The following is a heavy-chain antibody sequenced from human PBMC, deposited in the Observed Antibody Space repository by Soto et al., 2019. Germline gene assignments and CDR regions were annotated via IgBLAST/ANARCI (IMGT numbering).Heavy chain of an antibody. D-gene: IGHD2-2*01. J-gene: IGHJ4*02. CDR2: IYYSGST. CDR3: AGGPYCSSTSCSNYGSGSYLAY. V-gene: IGHV4-31*03. CDR1: GGSISSGGYY. Sequence: PSETLSLTCTVSGGSISSGGYYWSWIRQHPGKGLEWIGYIYYSGSTYYNPSLKSRVTISVDTSKNQFSLKLSSVTAADTAVYYCAGGPYCSSTSCSNYGSGSYLAYWGQGTLVTVS.